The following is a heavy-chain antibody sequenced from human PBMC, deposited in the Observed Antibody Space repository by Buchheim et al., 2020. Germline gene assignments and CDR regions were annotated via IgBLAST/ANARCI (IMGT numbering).Heavy chain of an antibody. CDR3: AKQRYSSHYYYGMDV. D-gene: IGHD6-19*01. Sequence: EVQLLESGGGLVQPGGSLRLSCAASGFTFSSYAMTWVRQAPGKGLEWVSGISGSGDNTYYADSVKGRFTISRDNSKKTVYLQMNRLRAADTAVYYCAKQRYSSHYYYGMDVWGQGTT. V-gene: IGHV3-23*01. CDR1: GFTFSSYA. J-gene: IGHJ6*02. CDR2: ISGSGDNT.